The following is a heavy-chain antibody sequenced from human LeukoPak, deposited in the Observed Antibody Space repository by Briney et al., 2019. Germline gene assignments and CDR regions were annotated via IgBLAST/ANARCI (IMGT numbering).Heavy chain of an antibody. CDR1: GYTFTGYY. D-gene: IGHD3-10*01. Sequence: ASVKVSCKASGYTFTGYYMHWVRQAPGQGLEWMGWINPNSGGTNYAQKFQGRVTMTRDTSISTAYMELSRLRSDDTAVYYCARDAPYYYGSGRILESRNWFDPWGQGTLVTVSS. CDR2: INPNSGGT. CDR3: ARDAPYYYGSGRILESRNWFDP. V-gene: IGHV1-2*02. J-gene: IGHJ5*02.